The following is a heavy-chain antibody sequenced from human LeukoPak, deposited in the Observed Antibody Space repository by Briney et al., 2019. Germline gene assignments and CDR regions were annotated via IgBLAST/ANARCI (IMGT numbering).Heavy chain of an antibody. V-gene: IGHV4-59*08. Sequence: SETLSLSCTVSGGSISPFYWSWIRQPPGKGLEWIAYIYYSGSTAYNPSLKSRVAISVDTSNNQVSLKLSSVTAADTAVYYCARHGYCSGGSCYWDYWGQGTLVTVSS. CDR1: GGSISPFY. CDR2: IYYSGST. D-gene: IGHD2-15*01. CDR3: ARHGYCSGGSCYWDY. J-gene: IGHJ4*02.